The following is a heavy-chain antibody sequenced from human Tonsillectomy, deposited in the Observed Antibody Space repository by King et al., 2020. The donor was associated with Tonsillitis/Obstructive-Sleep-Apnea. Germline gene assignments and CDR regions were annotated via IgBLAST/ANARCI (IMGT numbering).Heavy chain of an antibody. J-gene: IGHJ6*02. CDR3: ARGGGGVVVPAAISGYYGLDV. V-gene: IGHV4-34*01. CDR2: INHSGNT. D-gene: IGHD2-2*02. Sequence: VQLQQWGAGLLKPSETLSLTCAVYGGSFSGYYWSWIRPPPGKGLEWIGEINHSGNTNYNPSLKSRVSISVDTSKNQFSLNLRSVTAADTAVYYCARGGGGVVVPAAISGYYGLDVWGQGTTVTVSS. CDR1: GGSFSGYY.